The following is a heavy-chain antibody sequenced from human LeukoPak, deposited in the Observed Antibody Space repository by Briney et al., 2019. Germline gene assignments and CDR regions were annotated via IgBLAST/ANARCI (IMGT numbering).Heavy chain of an antibody. CDR2: INHSGST. J-gene: IGHJ4*02. V-gene: IGHV4-34*01. CDR1: GGSFSGYY. Sequence: SETLSLTCAVYGGSFSGYYWSWIRQPPGKGLEWIGEINHSGSTNYNPSLKSRVTISVDTSKNQFSLKLSSVTAADTAVYYCARMIRAVQKYYFDYWGQGTLVTVSS. CDR3: ARMIRAVQKYYFDY. D-gene: IGHD1-1*01.